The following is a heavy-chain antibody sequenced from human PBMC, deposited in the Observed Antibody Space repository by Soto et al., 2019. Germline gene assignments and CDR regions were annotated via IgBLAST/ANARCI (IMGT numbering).Heavy chain of an antibody. Sequence: GGSLRLSCAASGFTFSSNYMSWVRQAPGKGLEWVSVIYSGGSTYYADSVKGRFTISRDNSKNTLYLQMNSLRAEDTAVYYCARGRGAAAYYYYYYMDVWGKGTTVTVSS. J-gene: IGHJ6*03. CDR2: IYSGGST. CDR3: ARGRGAAAYYYYYYMDV. CDR1: GFTFSSNY. D-gene: IGHD6-13*01. V-gene: IGHV3-66*01.